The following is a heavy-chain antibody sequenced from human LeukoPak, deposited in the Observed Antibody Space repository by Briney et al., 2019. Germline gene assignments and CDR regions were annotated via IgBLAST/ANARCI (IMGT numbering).Heavy chain of an antibody. D-gene: IGHD3-22*01. V-gene: IGHV5-51*01. J-gene: IGHJ4*02. CDR1: GYSFTNYW. CDR3: ARIAHDNSGLRYHFDY. CDR2: IYPGDSDT. Sequence: GESLKISCKGSGYSFTNYWIGWVRQMPGKGLEWMGIIYPGDSDTRYSPSFQGQVTISADKSVSTAYLQWSSLKASDTAVYYCARIAHDNSGLRYHFDYWGQGTLVTVSS.